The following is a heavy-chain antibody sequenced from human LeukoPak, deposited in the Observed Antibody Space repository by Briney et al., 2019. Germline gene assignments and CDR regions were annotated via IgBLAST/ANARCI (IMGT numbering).Heavy chain of an antibody. CDR3: ARNEDITMVRGVPYYFDY. V-gene: IGHV3-30*02. CDR2: IRYDGSNK. CDR1: GFTFSSYD. J-gene: IGHJ4*02. Sequence: GGSLRLSCAASGFTFSSYDMHWVRQATGKGLEWVAFIRYDGSNKYYADSVKGRFTISRDNSKNTLYLQMNSLRAEDTAVYYCARNEDITMVRGVPYYFDYWGQGTLVTVSS. D-gene: IGHD3-10*01.